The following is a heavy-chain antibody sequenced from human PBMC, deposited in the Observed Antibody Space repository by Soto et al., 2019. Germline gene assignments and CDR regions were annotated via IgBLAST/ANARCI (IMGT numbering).Heavy chain of an antibody. J-gene: IGHJ5*02. V-gene: IGHV5-51*01. Sequence: PGESLKISCRTSGYKFTSSWIAWVRQKPGKGLESMGIIFPSDSDTRYSPSFQGQVTISADRSTSTVFLQWASLKASDTAVYFCARKDKSGYFNWFDPWGQGTLVTVSS. CDR2: IFPSDSDT. CDR1: GYKFTSSW. CDR3: ARKDKSGYFNWFDP. D-gene: IGHD3-22*01.